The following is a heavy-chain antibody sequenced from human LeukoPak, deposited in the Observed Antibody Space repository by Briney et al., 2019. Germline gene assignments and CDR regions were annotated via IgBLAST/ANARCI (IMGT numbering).Heavy chain of an antibody. V-gene: IGHV1-46*01. Sequence: VASVKVSCKASGYTFTSYYMHWVRQAPGQGLEWMGIINPSGGSTSYAQKFQGRVTMTTDTSTTTAYMELRSLRSDDTAVYYCAREMATIVNQFDYWGQGTLVTVSS. CDR2: INPSGGST. J-gene: IGHJ4*02. CDR1: GYTFTSYY. CDR3: AREMATIVNQFDY. D-gene: IGHD5-24*01.